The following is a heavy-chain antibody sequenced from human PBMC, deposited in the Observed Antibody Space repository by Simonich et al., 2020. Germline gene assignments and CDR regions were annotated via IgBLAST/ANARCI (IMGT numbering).Heavy chain of an antibody. V-gene: IGHV3-7*01. CDR3: ARDGLGTAYYYYMDV. Sequence: EVQLVESGGGLVQPGGSLRLSCAASGFTFSSYWMSWVRQAPGKGREWGANIKQEGSEKDYVDSVKGRFTISRDNAKNSLYLQMNSPRAEDTAVYYGARDGLGTAYYYYMDVWGKGTTVTVSS. D-gene: IGHD7-27*01. J-gene: IGHJ6*03. CDR1: GFTFSSYW. CDR2: IKQEGSEK.